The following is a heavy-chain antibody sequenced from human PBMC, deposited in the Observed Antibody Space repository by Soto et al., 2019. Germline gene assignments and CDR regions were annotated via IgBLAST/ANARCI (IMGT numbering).Heavy chain of an antibody. D-gene: IGHD6-13*01. J-gene: IGHJ4*02. CDR3: ARGYSSSSAAFDY. V-gene: IGHV3-30-3*01. CDR1: GFTFSSYA. Sequence: PGGSLRLSCAASGFTFSSYAIHWVRQAPGKGLEWVAVISYDASNKYYADSVKGRFTTSRDNSKNTLYLQMNSLRAEDTAVYYCARGYSSSSAAFDYWGQGTLVTVSS. CDR2: ISYDASNK.